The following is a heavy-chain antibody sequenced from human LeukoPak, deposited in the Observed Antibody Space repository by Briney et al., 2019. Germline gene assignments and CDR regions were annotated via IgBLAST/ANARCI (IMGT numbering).Heavy chain of an antibody. CDR1: GFTFSNAW. J-gene: IGHJ4*02. V-gene: IGHV3-15*01. CDR3: TTDAAPYCGGDCYAVVH. D-gene: IGHD2-21*02. Sequence: GGSLRLSCVASGFTFSNAWMSWVRQAPGKGLEWVSRIKSKPDGGTTEFAAPVKGRFTISRDDSENTVYLQMNSLKAEDLGVYYCTTDAAPYCGGDCYAVVHWGQGALVAVSS. CDR2: IKSKPDGGTT.